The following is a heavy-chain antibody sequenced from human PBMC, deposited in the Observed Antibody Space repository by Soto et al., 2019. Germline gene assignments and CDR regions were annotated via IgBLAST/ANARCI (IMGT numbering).Heavy chain of an antibody. CDR2: TYYRSKWYN. CDR1: GDSVSSNSAA. V-gene: IGHV6-1*01. CDR3: ARDVGFCSGGSCYYYYCGMDV. J-gene: IGHJ6*02. D-gene: IGHD2-15*01. Sequence: SQTLSLTCAISGDSVSSNSAAWNWIRQSPSRGLEWLGRTYYRSKWYNDYAVSVKSRITINPDTSKNQFSLQLNSVTPEDTAVYYCARDVGFCSGGSCYYYYCGMDVWGQGTMVTVSS.